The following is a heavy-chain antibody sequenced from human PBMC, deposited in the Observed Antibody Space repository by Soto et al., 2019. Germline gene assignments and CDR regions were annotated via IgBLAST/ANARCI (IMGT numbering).Heavy chain of an antibody. V-gene: IGHV3-21*01. CDR2: ISSSSSYI. J-gene: IGHJ3*02. Sequence: EVQLVESGGGLVKPGGSLRLSCAASGFTFSSYSMNWVRQAPGKWLEWVSSISSSSSYIYYADSVKGRFTISRDNAKNSLYLQMNRLRAEDTAVYYCARVENDAFDIWGQGTMVTVSS. CDR3: ARVENDAFDI. CDR1: GFTFSSYS.